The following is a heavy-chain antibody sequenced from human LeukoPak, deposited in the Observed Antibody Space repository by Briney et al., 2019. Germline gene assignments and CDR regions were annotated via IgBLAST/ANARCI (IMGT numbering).Heavy chain of an antibody. J-gene: IGHJ5*02. CDR1: GGSISSYY. Sequence: PETLSLTCTVSGGSISSYYWSWIRQPPGKGLEWIGYIYYSGSTNYNPSLKSRVTISVDTSKNQFSLKLSSVTAADTAVYYCAREAGGYWFDPWGQGTLVTVSS. CDR2: IYYSGST. D-gene: IGHD3-16*01. V-gene: IGHV4-59*01. CDR3: AREAGGYWFDP.